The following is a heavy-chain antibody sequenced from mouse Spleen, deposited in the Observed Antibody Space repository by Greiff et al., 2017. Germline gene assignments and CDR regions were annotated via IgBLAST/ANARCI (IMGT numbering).Heavy chain of an antibody. J-gene: IGHJ1*03. D-gene: IGHD1-1*01. CDR1: GYAFSSYW. CDR2: IYPGDGDT. CDR3: ARADYYGSASWYFDV. Sequence: VQLQQSGAELVKPGASVKISCKASGYAFSSYWMNWVKQRPGKGLEWIGQIYPGDGDTNYNGKFKGKATLTADKSSSTAYMQLSSLTSEDSAVYFCARADYYGSASWYFDVWGTGTTVTVSS. V-gene: IGHV1-80*01.